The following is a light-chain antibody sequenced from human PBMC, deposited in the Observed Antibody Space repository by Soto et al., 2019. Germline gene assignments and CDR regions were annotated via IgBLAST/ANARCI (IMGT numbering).Light chain of an antibody. Sequence: EIVLTQSPGTLSLSPGERATLSCRASQSVSSIYLAWYQQKPGQAPRLLIYGASSRATGIPDRFRGSGSGTAFTLTISRLETEDFAVYYCQQYGSSRWTFGQGTKVEI. CDR2: GAS. CDR1: QSVSSIY. CDR3: QQYGSSRWT. V-gene: IGKV3-20*01. J-gene: IGKJ1*01.